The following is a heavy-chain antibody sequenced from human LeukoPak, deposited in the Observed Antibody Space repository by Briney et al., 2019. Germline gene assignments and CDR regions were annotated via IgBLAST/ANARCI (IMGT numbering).Heavy chain of an antibody. Sequence: GGSLRLSCAASGFTFGGHWMSWVRQAPGTGLEWVANINQGGSDKYYVDSVKGRFTISRDNANNLLYLQMNSLRGEDTAVYYCTRDRSRAEDDWGQGTLVTVSS. CDR1: GFTFGGHW. V-gene: IGHV3-7*01. J-gene: IGHJ4*02. CDR3: TRDRSRAEDD. D-gene: IGHD1-14*01. CDR2: INQGGSDK.